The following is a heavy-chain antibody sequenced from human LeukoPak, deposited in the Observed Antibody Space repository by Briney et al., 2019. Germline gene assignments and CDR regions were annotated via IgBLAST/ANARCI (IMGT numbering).Heavy chain of an antibody. J-gene: IGHJ6*02. D-gene: IGHD6-25*01. Sequence: SVKVSCKASGGTFSSYAISWVRQAPGQGLEWMGGIIPIFGTANYAQKFQGRVTITADESTSTAYMELSSLRSEDTAVYYCAREGGSVEYYYYGMDVWGQGTTVTVSS. CDR2: IIPIFGTA. V-gene: IGHV1-69*13. CDR1: GGTFSSYA. CDR3: AREGGSVEYYYYGMDV.